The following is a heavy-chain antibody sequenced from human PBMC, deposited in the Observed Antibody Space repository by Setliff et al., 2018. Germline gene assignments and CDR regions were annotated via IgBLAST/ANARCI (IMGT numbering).Heavy chain of an antibody. J-gene: IGHJ5*02. V-gene: IGHV1-69*05. D-gene: IGHD5-18*01. CDR3: ARDSRGEEDTAFNWFDP. CDR1: GGTFSSYG. CDR2: IIPIFGTA. Sequence: SVKVSCKASGGTFSSYGFSWVRQAPGQGLEWMGGIIPIFGTANYAQKFQGRVTITTDESTSTAYMELSSLRSEDTAVYYCARDSRGEEDTAFNWFDPWGQGTLVTVSS.